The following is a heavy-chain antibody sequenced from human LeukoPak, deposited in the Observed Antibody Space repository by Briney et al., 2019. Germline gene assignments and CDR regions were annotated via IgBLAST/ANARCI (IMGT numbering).Heavy chain of an antibody. CDR3: ARDLVAPSLAFDY. CDR2: IYYSGST. D-gene: IGHD5-12*01. V-gene: IGHV4-59*12. CDR1: GGSISSYY. J-gene: IGHJ4*02. Sequence: SETLSLTCTVSGGSISSYYWSWIRQPPGKGLEWIGSIYYSGSTYYNPSLKSRVTISVDTSKNQFSLKLSSVTAADTAVYYCARDLVAPSLAFDYWGQGTLVTVSS.